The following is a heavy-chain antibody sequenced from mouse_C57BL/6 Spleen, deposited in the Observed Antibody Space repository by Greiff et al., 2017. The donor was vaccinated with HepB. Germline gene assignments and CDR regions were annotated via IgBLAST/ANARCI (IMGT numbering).Heavy chain of an antibody. CDR2: INPNNGGT. CDR3: ARWYYGSYFDY. CDR1: GYTFTDYY. V-gene: IGHV1-26*01. J-gene: IGHJ2*01. D-gene: IGHD1-1*01. Sequence: VQLQQSGPELVKPGASVKVSCKASGYTFTDYYMNWVKQSHGKSLEWIGDINPNNGGTSYNQKFKGKATLTVDKSSSTAYMELRSLTSEDSAVYYCARWYYGSYFDYWGQGTTLTVSS.